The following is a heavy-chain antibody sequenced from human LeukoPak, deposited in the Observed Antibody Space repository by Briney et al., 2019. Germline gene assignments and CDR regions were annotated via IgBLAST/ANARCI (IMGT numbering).Heavy chain of an antibody. CDR1: GYTFTSYD. Sequence: ASVKVSCKASGYTFTSYDINWVRQATGQGLEWMGWMNPNSGNTGYAQKFQGRVTITRNTSISTAYMELSSLRSEDTAVYYCAKVDGMVRGVLDYWGQGTLVTVSS. CDR2: MNPNSGNT. D-gene: IGHD3-10*01. CDR3: AKVDGMVRGVLDY. J-gene: IGHJ4*02. V-gene: IGHV1-8*03.